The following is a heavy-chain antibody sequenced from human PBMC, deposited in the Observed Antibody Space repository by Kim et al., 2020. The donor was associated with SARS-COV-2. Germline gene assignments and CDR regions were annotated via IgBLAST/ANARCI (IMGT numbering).Heavy chain of an antibody. Sequence: SGPTLVNLTQTLTLPCTFSGFSLRDSGMCVTWIRQPPGKALEWLARIVWDGDKHYSTSLMTRLTISKDTSKNQVVLTVTNMDPVDTATYYCARGRYYYDRWGQGSLVTVSS. CDR3: ARGRYYYDR. CDR1: GFSLRDSGMC. D-gene: IGHD3-22*01. CDR2: IVWDGDK. V-gene: IGHV2-70*11. J-gene: IGHJ4*02.